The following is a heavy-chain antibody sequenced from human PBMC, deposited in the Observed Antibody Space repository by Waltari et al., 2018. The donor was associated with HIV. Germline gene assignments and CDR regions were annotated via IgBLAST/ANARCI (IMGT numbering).Heavy chain of an antibody. Sequence: VQVVQSGAEAKKPGSSVKVSCQASGDTLSNYAVSWVRQAPGQGLEWMGRISPAIGIAMHTDKFQDRVTSNADKATNSAYMELGGLRSEDTALYCCALGRIDDIRSDRENLGGFDPWGPGTLVSVSS. D-gene: IGHD3-3*01. CDR2: ISPAIGIA. CDR1: GDTLSNYA. V-gene: IGHV1-69*04. J-gene: IGHJ5*02. CDR3: ALGRIDDIRSDRENLGGFDP.